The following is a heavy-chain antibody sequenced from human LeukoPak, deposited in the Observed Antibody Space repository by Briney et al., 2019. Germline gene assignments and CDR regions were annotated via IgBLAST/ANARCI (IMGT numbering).Heavy chain of an antibody. V-gene: IGHV4-4*07. D-gene: IGHD3-10*01. CDR3: ARDPITMVRGVINGFDY. J-gene: IGHJ4*02. CDR2: IYYSGST. CDR1: GGPISSYY. Sequence: SETLSLTCTVSGGPISSYYWSWIRQPAGKGLEWIGSIYYSGSTYYNPSLKSRVTISVDTSKNQFSLKLSSVTAADTAVYYCARDPITMVRGVINGFDYWGQGTLVTVSS.